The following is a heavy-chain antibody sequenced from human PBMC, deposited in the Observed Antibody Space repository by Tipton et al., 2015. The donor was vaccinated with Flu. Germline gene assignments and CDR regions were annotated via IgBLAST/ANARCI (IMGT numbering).Heavy chain of an antibody. D-gene: IGHD6-13*01. J-gene: IGHJ5*02. CDR1: GYTLTGYY. CDR3: ATVKPTGYLGTAAGWFDT. Sequence: QVQLVQSGAEMKKPGASVKVSCKASGYTLTGYYMHWVRQAPGQGLEWMGWINPNSGGTNSAQTFQGRVTMTRDTSINTAYTEMTSLTSDDTAVYYCATVKPTGYLGTAAGWFDTWGQGTLVSVSS. V-gene: IGHV1-2*02. CDR2: INPNSGGT.